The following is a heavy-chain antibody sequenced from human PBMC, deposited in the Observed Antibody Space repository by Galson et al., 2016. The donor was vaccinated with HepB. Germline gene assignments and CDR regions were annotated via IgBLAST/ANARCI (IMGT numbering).Heavy chain of an antibody. CDR3: TRGNIGWSEGEN. V-gene: IGHV3-7*03. CDR2: INEDGSGK. D-gene: IGHD6-19*01. J-gene: IGHJ4*02. Sequence: SLRLSCAASGVTLSRYWMSWVRQAPGKGLEWLANINEDGSGKYYVDSVRGRFTISRDNTKNTLYLQMNSLRVEDTTTYYCTRGNIGWSEGENWGQGTLVIVSS. CDR1: GVTLSRYW.